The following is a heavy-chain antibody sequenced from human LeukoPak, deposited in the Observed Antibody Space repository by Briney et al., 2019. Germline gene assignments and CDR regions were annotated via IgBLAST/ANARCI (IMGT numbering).Heavy chain of an antibody. CDR1: GFTFSSYA. J-gene: IGHJ4*02. V-gene: IGHV3-23*01. D-gene: IGHD4-23*01. Sequence: GGSLRLSCAASGFTFSSYAMSWVRQAPGKGLEWVSAISGSGGSTYYADSVKGRFTISRDNSKNTLYLQMSSLRAEDTAVYYCAKVSGKSVVTPDYWGQGTLVTVSS. CDR2: ISGSGGST. CDR3: AKVSGKSVVTPDY.